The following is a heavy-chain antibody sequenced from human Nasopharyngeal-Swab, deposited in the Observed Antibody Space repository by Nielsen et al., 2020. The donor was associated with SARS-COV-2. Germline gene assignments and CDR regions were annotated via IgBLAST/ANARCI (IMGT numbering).Heavy chain of an antibody. CDR3: ARGRRNSMIVVVIPYYYYGMDV. J-gene: IGHJ6*02. CDR2: MNPNSGNT. CDR1: GYTFTSYD. V-gene: IGHV1-8*01. D-gene: IGHD3-22*01. Sequence: ASVKVSCKASGYTFTSYDINWVRQATGQGLEWMGWMNPNSGNTGYAQKFQGRVTMTRNTSISTAYMELSSLRSEDTAVYCCARGRRNSMIVVVIPYYYYGMDVWGQGTTVTVSS.